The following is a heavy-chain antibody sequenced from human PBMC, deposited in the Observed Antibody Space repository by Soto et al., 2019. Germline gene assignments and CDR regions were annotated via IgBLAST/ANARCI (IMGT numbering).Heavy chain of an antibody. CDR3: ARVSTSSGNYPTYYVDH. V-gene: IGHV3-11*01. J-gene: IGHJ4*02. Sequence: PGGSLRLSCAVSGFTFSDYYMTWIRQAPGKGLEWVSYISGRGTTIDYADSVKGRFTISRDNAKNSLYLQINSLRAEDTAVYHCARVSTSSGNYPTYYVDHWGQGTLVTVSS. D-gene: IGHD3-22*01. CDR2: ISGRGTTI. CDR1: GFTFSDYY.